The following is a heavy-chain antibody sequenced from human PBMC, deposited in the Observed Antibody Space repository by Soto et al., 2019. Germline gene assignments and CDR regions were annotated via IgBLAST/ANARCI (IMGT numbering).Heavy chain of an antibody. D-gene: IGHD4-17*01. CDR1: GGSISSYY. V-gene: IGHV4-59*08. Sequence: PSETLSLTCTVSGGSISSYYWSWIRQSPGKGLEWIGNIYYSGSTNYNPSLKSRVTMSVDTSKNQFSLKLSSVTAADTAVYYCARHYGAFDPWGQGTLVTVSS. CDR2: IYYSGST. CDR3: ARHYGAFDP. J-gene: IGHJ5*02.